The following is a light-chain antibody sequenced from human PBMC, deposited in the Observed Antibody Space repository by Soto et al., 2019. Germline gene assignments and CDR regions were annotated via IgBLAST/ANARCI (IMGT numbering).Light chain of an antibody. J-gene: IGLJ1*01. CDR1: SSDVGGYNY. V-gene: IGLV2-14*01. CDR2: DVS. CDR3: SSYTSSSTLVV. Sequence: QSVLTQPASVSGSPGQSITISCTGTSSDVGGYNYVSWYQQHPGKAPKLMIYDVSNRPSGVSNRFSGSKSGNTASLTISGLQAEDEADYYCSSYTSSSTLVVFGTGTKLTV.